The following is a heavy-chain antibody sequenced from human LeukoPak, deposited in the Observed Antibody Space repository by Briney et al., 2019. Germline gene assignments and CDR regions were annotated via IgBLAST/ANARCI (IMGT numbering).Heavy chain of an antibody. CDR1: GFTFSSYS. CDR2: INNNGGST. CDR3: VKAKVGATFDS. V-gene: IGHV3-64D*06. J-gene: IGHJ4*02. Sequence: QPGGTLRLSCSASGFTFSSYSMDWVRQAPGKGPEYVSGINNNGGSTQYADSVKGRFTISRDNSKNTVYLQMSSLRPEDTAVYYCVKAKVGATFDSWGQGTPVIVST. D-gene: IGHD1-26*01.